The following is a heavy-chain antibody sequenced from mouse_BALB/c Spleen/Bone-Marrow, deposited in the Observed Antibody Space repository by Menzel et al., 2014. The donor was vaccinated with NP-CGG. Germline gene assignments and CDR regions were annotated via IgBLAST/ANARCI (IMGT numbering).Heavy chain of an antibody. V-gene: IGHV1-54*01. CDR3: ARLRRGGFYTMDY. J-gene: IGHJ4*01. Sequence: VQLVESGAELVRPGTSVKVSCKASGYAFTNYLIEWVKQRPGQGLEWIGVINPGSGGTNYNEKFKGKATLTADKSSSTAYMQFSSMTSDDSAVYFCARLRRGGFYTMDYWGQGTSVTVSS. CDR1: GYAFTNYL. CDR2: INPGSGGT. D-gene: IGHD2-12*01.